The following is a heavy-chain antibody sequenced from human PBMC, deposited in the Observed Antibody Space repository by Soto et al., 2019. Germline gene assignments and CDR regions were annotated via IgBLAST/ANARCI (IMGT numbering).Heavy chain of an antibody. CDR2: INAGNGNT. V-gene: IGHV1-3*01. Sequence: VASVKVSCKASGYTFTSYAMHWVCQAPGQRLEWMGWINAGNGNTKYSQKFQGRVTITRDTSASTAYMELSSLRSEDTAVYYCARETITMVRGVRTIPPLGYWGQGTLVTVSS. D-gene: IGHD3-10*01. CDR1: GYTFTSYA. CDR3: ARETITMVRGVRTIPPLGY. J-gene: IGHJ4*02.